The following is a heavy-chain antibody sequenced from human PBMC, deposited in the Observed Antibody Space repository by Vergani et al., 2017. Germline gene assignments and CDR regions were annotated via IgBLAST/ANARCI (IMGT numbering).Heavy chain of an antibody. Sequence: QVQLVESGGGVVQPGGSLRLSCAASGFTFSTYGMHWVRQAPGKGLEWVAFIRYVGSNKYYVDSVKGRFTISRDNSKNTLYLQMNSLRAEDTALYYCAKDQGQWRGRLYYGMDVWGQGTTVTVSS. CDR2: IRYVGSNK. CDR3: AKDQGQWRGRLYYGMDV. CDR1: GFTFSTYG. D-gene: IGHD6-19*01. V-gene: IGHV3-30*02. J-gene: IGHJ6*02.